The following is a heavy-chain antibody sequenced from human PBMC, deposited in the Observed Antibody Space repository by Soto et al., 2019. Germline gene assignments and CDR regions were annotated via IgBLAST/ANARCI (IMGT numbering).Heavy chain of an antibody. J-gene: IGHJ4*02. CDR2: IYYSGST. CDR1: GGSISSSSYY. Sequence: SETLSLTCTVSGGSISSSSYYWGWIRQPPGKGLEWIGSIYYSGSTYYNPSLKSRVTISVDTSKNQFSLKLSSVTAADTAVYYCASDPLSSSWLFDYWGQGTLVTVSS. V-gene: IGHV4-39*01. D-gene: IGHD6-13*01. CDR3: ASDPLSSSWLFDY.